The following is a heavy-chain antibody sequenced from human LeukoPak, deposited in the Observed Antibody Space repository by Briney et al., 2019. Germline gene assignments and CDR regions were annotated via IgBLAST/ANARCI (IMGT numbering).Heavy chain of an antibody. D-gene: IGHD4-11*01. CDR3: AKRVPYTSNWPCFDS. CDR1: GFTFSSFG. J-gene: IGHJ4*02. CDR2: IGDSGRNT. Sequence: PGGSLRLSCAASGFTFSSFGMNWVRQAPGKGLEWVSSIGDSGRNTYYADSVKGRFTISRDNSKDTLYLQMNSLRAEDTAVYFCAKRVPYTSNWPCFDSWGQGTLATVSS. V-gene: IGHV3-23*01.